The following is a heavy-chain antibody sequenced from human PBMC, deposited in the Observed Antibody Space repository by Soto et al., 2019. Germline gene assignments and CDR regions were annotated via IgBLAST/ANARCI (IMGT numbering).Heavy chain of an antibody. Sequence: GASVKVSCKASGYTFTSYAMHWVRQAPGQRLEWMGWINAGNGNTKYSQKFQGRVTITRDTSASTAYMELSSLRSEDTAVYYCASNRPRYSSGWSRGAFHIWGEGTMVTVSS. V-gene: IGHV1-3*01. J-gene: IGHJ3*02. CDR1: GYTFTSYA. D-gene: IGHD6-19*01. CDR3: ASNRPRYSSGWSRGAFHI. CDR2: INAGNGNT.